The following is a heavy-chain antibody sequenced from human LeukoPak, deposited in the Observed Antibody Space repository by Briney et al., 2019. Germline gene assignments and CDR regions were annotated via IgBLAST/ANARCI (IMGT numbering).Heavy chain of an antibody. CDR3: ARAEVAATDYFDY. J-gene: IGHJ4*02. D-gene: IGHD2-15*01. CDR1: GGSISSSGYY. V-gene: IGHV4-39*07. Sequence: SETLSLTCTVSGGSISSSGYYWGWIRQPPGKGLEWIGSIYYSGSTYYNPSLKSRVTISVDTSKNQFSLKLSSVTAADTAVYYCARAEVAATDYFDYWGQGTLVTVSS. CDR2: IYYSGST.